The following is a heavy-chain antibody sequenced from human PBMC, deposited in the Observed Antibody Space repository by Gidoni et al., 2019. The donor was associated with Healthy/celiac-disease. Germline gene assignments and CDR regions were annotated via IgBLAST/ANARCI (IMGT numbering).Heavy chain of an antibody. CDR1: GGSISSSSYY. Sequence: QLQLQESGPGLVKPSETLSLTCTVSGGSISSSSYYWGWIRQPPGKGLEWIGGIYYSGSTYYNPSRKSRVTISVDTSKNQFSRKLSAVTAADTAVYYCARRVGATKWDDAFDIWGQGTMVTVSS. CDR3: ARRVGATKWDDAFDI. CDR2: IYYSGST. J-gene: IGHJ3*02. V-gene: IGHV4-39*01. D-gene: IGHD1-26*01.